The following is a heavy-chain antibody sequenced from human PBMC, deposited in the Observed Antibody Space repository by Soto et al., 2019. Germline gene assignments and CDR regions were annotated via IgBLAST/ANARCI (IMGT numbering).Heavy chain of an antibody. Sequence: QVQLVQSGAEVKKPGAAATVSCKASGYTRTGYYMHWVRQAPGQGLEWMGWINPNSGCTNYAQKFQGRVTMTRDPSIRTAYMELSRLRSDDTAVYYCAMFDPDVGPRGWFYPLGQGTLVTVSS. CDR3: AMFDPDVGPRGWFYP. J-gene: IGHJ5*02. CDR1: GYTRTGYY. D-gene: IGHD3-10*02. CDR2: INPNSGCT. V-gene: IGHV1-2*02.